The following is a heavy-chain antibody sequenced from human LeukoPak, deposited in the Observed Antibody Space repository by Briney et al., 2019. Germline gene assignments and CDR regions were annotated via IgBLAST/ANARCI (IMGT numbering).Heavy chain of an antibody. V-gene: IGHV3-7*01. Sequence: GGPLRLSCAASGFTFSSYWMSWVRQAPGKGLEWVANIKQDGSEKYYVDSVKGRFTISRDNAKNSLYLQMNSLRAEDTAVYYCARDRYYDFWSGQNWFDPWGQGTLVTVSS. D-gene: IGHD3-3*01. CDR1: GFTFSSYW. CDR2: IKQDGSEK. CDR3: ARDRYYDFWSGQNWFDP. J-gene: IGHJ5*02.